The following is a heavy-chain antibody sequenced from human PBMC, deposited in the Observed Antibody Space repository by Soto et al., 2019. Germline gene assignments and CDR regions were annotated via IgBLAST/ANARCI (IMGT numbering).Heavy chain of an antibody. J-gene: IGHJ4*02. Sequence: QVQLVQSGAEVKKPGASVRVSCKAFGYRFINFYLHWVRQAPGQGLEWMGWINPKNDDTNYAQKFQGRVTMTRDTSISVAHMELSGLNSGDTAVYYCARDDTGANFGSWGQGTLVTV. V-gene: IGHV1-2*02. CDR1: GYRFINFY. CDR2: INPKNDDT. CDR3: ARDDTGANFGS. D-gene: IGHD2-8*02.